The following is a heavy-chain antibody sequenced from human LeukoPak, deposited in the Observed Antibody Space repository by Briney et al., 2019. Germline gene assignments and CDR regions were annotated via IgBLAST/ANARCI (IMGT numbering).Heavy chain of an antibody. CDR2: ISGSGNIM. V-gene: IGHV3-48*03. J-gene: IGHJ4*02. CDR1: GFTFSSYE. Sequence: GGSLRLSCAASGFTFSSYEMNWVRQAPRKGLEWVSYISGSGNIMYYADSVKGRFTISRDNAKNSLYLQMNSLRAEDTAVYYCARGMTTVTKSLDYWGQGTLVTVSS. D-gene: IGHD4-17*01. CDR3: ARGMTTVTKSLDY.